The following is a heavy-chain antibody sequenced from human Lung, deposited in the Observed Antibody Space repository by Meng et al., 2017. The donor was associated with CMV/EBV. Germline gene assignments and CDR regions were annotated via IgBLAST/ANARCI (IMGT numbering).Heavy chain of an antibody. CDR1: GYTFTGYY. J-gene: IGHJ3*02. V-gene: IGHV1-2*02. Sequence: ASVXVSCKASGYTFTGYYMHWVRQAPGQGLEWMGWINPNSGGTNYAQKFQGRVTMTRDTSISTAYMELSRLRSDDTAVYYCARKVFRASDAFDIWGQGTMVTVSS. CDR3: ARKVFRASDAFDI. CDR2: INPNSGGT.